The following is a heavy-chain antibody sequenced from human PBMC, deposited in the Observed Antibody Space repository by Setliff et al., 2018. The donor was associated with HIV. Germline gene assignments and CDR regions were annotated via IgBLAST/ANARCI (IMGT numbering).Heavy chain of an antibody. CDR3: AKQPGGHSFFDH. D-gene: IGHD1-1*01. CDR1: GDFSNIQW. CDR2: IYHSGST. V-gene: IGHV4-59*11. J-gene: IGHJ4*02. Sequence: PSEALSLTCTVSGDFSNIQWWTWMRQSPGLGLQWIGSIYHSGSTYYDPSLKNRVTLSVDTSNNQVSLTLTSVTAADTAVYYCAKQPGGHSFFDHWGQGILVTVSS.